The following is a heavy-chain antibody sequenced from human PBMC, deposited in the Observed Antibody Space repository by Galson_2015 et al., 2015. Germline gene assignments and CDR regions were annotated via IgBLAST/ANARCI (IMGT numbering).Heavy chain of an antibody. D-gene: IGHD5-12*01. CDR3: ARRLGSPRAFDV. V-gene: IGHV5-51*01. CDR2: IYPGDSDT. CDR1: GYSFTSYW. Sequence: QSGAEVKKPGESQKISCTGSGYSFTSYWIGWARQMPGKGLEWMGIIYPGDSDTRYSPSFQGQVTISVDKSISTAYLHWSSLKASDTAMYYCARRLGSPRAFDVWGQGTMVTVSS. J-gene: IGHJ3*01.